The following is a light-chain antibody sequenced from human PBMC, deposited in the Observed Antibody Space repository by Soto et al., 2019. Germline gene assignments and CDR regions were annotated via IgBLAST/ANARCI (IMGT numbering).Light chain of an antibody. CDR2: YDD. Sequence: QSVLTQPPSVSEAPRQRVTISCSGSSSNIGDNAVNWYQHLPGKAPKLLIYYDDLLPSGVSDRFSGSKSGTSASLAISGLHSDDEADYYCAAWDDSLNGYVFGTGTKLTVL. J-gene: IGLJ1*01. CDR1: SSNIGDNA. V-gene: IGLV1-36*01. CDR3: AAWDDSLNGYV.